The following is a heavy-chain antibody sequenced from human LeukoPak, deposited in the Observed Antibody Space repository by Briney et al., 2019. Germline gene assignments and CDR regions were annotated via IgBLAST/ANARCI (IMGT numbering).Heavy chain of an antibody. J-gene: IGHJ4*02. Sequence: PGGSLRLSCAGSGVAFSPHWMIWVHQAQGKGLEWVAIINQDGTQKYYVDSVEGRFTISRDNARNSVYLQMTSLGAEDTAVYYCTTGEMDHWGQGTQVTVSS. CDR2: INQDGTQK. CDR3: TTGEMDH. CDR1: GVAFSPHW. D-gene: IGHD7-27*01. V-gene: IGHV3-7*01.